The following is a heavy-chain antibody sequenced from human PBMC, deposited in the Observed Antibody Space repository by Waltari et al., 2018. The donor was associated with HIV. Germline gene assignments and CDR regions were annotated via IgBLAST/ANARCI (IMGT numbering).Heavy chain of an antibody. CDR1: GYTFTSYA. D-gene: IGHD6-6*01. V-gene: IGHV1-3*01. Sequence: QVQLVQSGAEVKKPGASVKVSCKASGYTFTSYAMHWVRQAPGQRLEWMGWINAGNGNTKYSQKFQGRVTITRDTSASTAYMELSSLRSEDTSVYYCARVGSGGAARPGWYCDLWGRGTLVTVSS. CDR2: INAGNGNT. J-gene: IGHJ2*01. CDR3: ARVGSGGAARPGWYCDL.